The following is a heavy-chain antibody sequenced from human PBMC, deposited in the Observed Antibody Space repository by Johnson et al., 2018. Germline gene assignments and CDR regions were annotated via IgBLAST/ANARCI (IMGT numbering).Heavy chain of an antibody. CDR2: ISSDTTTT. CDR3: ARDDAAVGTIDY. Sequence: VQLQESWGGLVQPGGSLRLSCEASGFTFSSNNMNWVRQAPGKGLEWISYISSDTTTTDYADSVKGRFTISRDNAKKSLYLQMNSLRDEDTAVYYCARDDAAVGTIDYWGQGTLVTVS. CDR1: GFTFSSNN. D-gene: IGHD6-13*01. J-gene: IGHJ4*02. V-gene: IGHV3-48*02.